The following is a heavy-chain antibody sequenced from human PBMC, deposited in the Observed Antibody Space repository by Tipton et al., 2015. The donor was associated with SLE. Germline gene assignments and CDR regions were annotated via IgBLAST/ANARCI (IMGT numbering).Heavy chain of an antibody. CDR3: ARMSDEAEAGIPHFDL. J-gene: IGHJ2*01. Sequence: LGLSCAVYGGPFSDYYWSWIRQPPGKGLEWIAEINHLGSTRHSPSLKSRLTISVDTSKNQLSLALTSVTAADTAVYYCARMSDEAEAGIPHFDLWGRGTLVTVSS. CDR2: INHLGST. CDR1: GGPFSDYY. D-gene: IGHD6-13*01. V-gene: IGHV4-34*01.